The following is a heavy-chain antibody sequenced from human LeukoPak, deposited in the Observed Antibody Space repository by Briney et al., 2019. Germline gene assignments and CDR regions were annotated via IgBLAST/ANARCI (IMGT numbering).Heavy chain of an antibody. CDR1: GFTFSNYW. CDR2: IEQDGSEK. Sequence: PGGSLRLSCAASGFTFSNYWMSWVRQAPGKGLEWVANIEQDGSEKYSVDSVKGRFTISRDNAKNSLYLQMNSLRAEDTAVYYCARVGGQWLFPYMDVWGKGTTVTVSS. J-gene: IGHJ6*03. CDR3: ARVGGQWLFPYMDV. D-gene: IGHD6-19*01. V-gene: IGHV3-7*01.